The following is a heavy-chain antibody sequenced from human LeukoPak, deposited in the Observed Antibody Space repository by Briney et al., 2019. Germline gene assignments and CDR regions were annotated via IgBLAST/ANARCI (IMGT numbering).Heavy chain of an antibody. CDR3: AKDIYDSSGYSSRYFDY. CDR2: ISSSSSYI. J-gene: IGHJ4*02. CDR1: GFTFSSYS. D-gene: IGHD3-22*01. V-gene: IGHV3-21*04. Sequence: PGGSLRLSCAASGFTFSSYSMNRVRQPPGKGLEWVSSISSSSSYIYYADSVKGRFTISRENAKDSLYLQMNSLRAEDTAVYYCAKDIYDSSGYSSRYFDYWGQGTLVTVSS.